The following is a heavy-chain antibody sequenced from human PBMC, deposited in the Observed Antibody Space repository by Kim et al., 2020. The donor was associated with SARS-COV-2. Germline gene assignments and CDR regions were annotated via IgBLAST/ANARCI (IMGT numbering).Heavy chain of an antibody. Sequence: ADSVKGRFTISRDNSKNTLYLQMSSLRAEDTAVYYCVKKEVLGSGDGMDVWGQGTTVTVSS. D-gene: IGHD2-15*01. V-gene: IGHV3-64D*06. J-gene: IGHJ6*02. CDR3: VKKEVLGSGDGMDV.